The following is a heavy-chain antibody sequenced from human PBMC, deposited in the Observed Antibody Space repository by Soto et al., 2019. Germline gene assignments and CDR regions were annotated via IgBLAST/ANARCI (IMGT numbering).Heavy chain of an antibody. Sequence: PLETLSLTCTVSGGSISSYRWSWIRQPPGEGLEWIGSIYYSGNTNYNPSLKSRVTISADTSKNEFSLRLRSVTTADTAVYYCARGQFNILTGYYIDYWGQGTLVTVSS. J-gene: IGHJ4*02. CDR3: ARGQFNILTGYYIDY. V-gene: IGHV4-59*12. CDR1: GGSISSYR. D-gene: IGHD3-9*01. CDR2: IYYSGNT.